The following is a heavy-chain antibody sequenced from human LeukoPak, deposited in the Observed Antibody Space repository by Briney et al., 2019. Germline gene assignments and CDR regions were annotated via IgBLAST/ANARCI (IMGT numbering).Heavy chain of an antibody. CDR3: ARDAHSGSYYYNWFDP. Sequence: AXVKVSCKASGYTFTSYGISWVRQAPGQGLEWMGIINPNSGTTSYAQKFQGRVAMTRDTSTSTVYMELSSLRSEDTAVYYCARDAHSGSYYYNWFDPWGQGTLVTVSS. J-gene: IGHJ5*02. CDR1: GYTFTSYG. CDR2: INPNSGTT. V-gene: IGHV1-46*01. D-gene: IGHD1-26*01.